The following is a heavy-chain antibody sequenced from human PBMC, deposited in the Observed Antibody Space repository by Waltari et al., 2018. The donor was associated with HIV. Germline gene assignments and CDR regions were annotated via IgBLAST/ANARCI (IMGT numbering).Heavy chain of an antibody. CDR2: ISYDGSNK. J-gene: IGHJ5*02. D-gene: IGHD2-21*02. Sequence: QVNLVESGGGVVQPGSSLTRRCAASGFSLSSYGMHSVRQAPGKGLEWVAVISYDGSNKYYADSVKGRFTISRDNSKNTLYLQMNSLRAEDTAVYYCAKDYFVVVTAAGPFDPWGQGTLVTVSS. V-gene: IGHV3-30*18. CDR1: GFSLSSYG. CDR3: AKDYFVVVTAAGPFDP.